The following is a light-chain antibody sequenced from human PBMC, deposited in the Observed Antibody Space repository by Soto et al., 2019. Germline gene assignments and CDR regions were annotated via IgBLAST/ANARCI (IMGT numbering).Light chain of an antibody. J-gene: IGKJ5*01. V-gene: IGKV3-11*01. Sequence: EIVLTQSPATLALSPGQRATLSCRASQNIDTYLAWYQQKPGQAPRLLIYDASNRATGIPARFSGSGSGTDFTLTISSLEPEDFAVYYCQQRNNWPPEITFGQGTRLEIK. CDR2: DAS. CDR1: QNIDTY. CDR3: QQRNNWPPEIT.